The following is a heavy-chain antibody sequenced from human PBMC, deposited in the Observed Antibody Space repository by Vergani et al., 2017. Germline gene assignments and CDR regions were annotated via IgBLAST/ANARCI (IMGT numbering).Heavy chain of an antibody. CDR1: GGSISSYY. J-gene: IGHJ4*02. Sequence: QVQLQESGPGLVKPSETLSLTCTVSGGSISSYYWSWIRQPPGKGLEWIGYIYYSGSTNYNPSLKSRVTISVDTSKNQFSLKLSSVTAADTAVYYCAKVYRAVAGTPFDYWGQGTLVTVSS. D-gene: IGHD6-19*01. V-gene: IGHV4-59*01. CDR3: AKVYRAVAGTPFDY. CDR2: IYYSGST.